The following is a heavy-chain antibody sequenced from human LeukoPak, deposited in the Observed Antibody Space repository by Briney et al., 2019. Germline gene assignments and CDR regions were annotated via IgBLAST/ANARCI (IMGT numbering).Heavy chain of an antibody. Sequence: PSETLSLTCAVYGGSFSGYYWSWIRQPPGKGLEWIGEINHSGSTNYNPSLKSRVTISVDTSKNQFSLKLSSVTAADTAVYYCARGPTAVASEHLCYGMDVWGQGTTVTVSS. CDR3: ARGPTAVASEHLCYGMDV. CDR2: INHSGST. V-gene: IGHV4-34*01. CDR1: GGSFSGYY. J-gene: IGHJ6*02. D-gene: IGHD6-19*01.